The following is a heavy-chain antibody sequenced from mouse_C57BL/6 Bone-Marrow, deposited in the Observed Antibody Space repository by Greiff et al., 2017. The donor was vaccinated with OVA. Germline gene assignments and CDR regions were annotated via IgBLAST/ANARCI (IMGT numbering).Heavy chain of an antibody. CDR2: INSDGGST. CDR3: ARWLRRLFAY. CDR1: EYEFPSHD. D-gene: IGHD2-2*01. Sequence: EVMLVESGGGLVQPGESLKLSCESNEYEFPSHDMSWVRKTPEKRLELVAAINSDGGSTYYTDTMERRFIISRDNTKKNLYLKMSSLRSEDTALYYCARWLRRLFAYWGQGTLVTVSA. V-gene: IGHV5-2*01. J-gene: IGHJ3*01.